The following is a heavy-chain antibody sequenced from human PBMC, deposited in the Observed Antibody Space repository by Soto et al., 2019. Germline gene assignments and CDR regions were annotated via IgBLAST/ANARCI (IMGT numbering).Heavy chain of an antibody. CDR2: IYWDDDK. J-gene: IGHJ4*01. D-gene: IGHD3-10*01. CDR3: ARSTGGFGDLLQFDH. V-gene: IGHV2-5*02. Sequence: QITLKESGPTRVQPTQTLTLTCTFSGFPFTTSGQGVNWIRQPPGKALEWIAIIYWDDDKRYNPSLKNRLTITEDISKIQVLLTISDMDPVETATYFCARSTGGFGDLLQFDHWGHGTLVTVSS. CDR1: GFPFTTSGQG.